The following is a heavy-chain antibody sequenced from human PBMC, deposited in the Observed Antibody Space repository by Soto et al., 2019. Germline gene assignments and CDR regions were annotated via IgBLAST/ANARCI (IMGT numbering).Heavy chain of an antibody. V-gene: IGHV4-34*01. CDR1: GGSFSGYY. CDR2: INHSGST. J-gene: IGHJ6*02. D-gene: IGHD6-13*01. Sequence: SLTCAVYGGSFSGYYWSWIRQPPGKGLEWIGEINHSGSTNYNPSLKSRVTISVDTSKNQFSLKLNSVTAADTAVYYCATAYSSSWYPWGMDVWGQGTTVTVSS. CDR3: ATAYSSSWYPWGMDV.